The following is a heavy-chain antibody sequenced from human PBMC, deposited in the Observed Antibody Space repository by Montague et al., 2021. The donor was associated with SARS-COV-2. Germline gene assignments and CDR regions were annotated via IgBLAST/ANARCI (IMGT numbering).Heavy chain of an antibody. D-gene: IGHD3-22*01. Sequence: SETLSLTCTVSGASMSGSYWGWVRQPPGKGPEWIGNIYSSGSTHYNPSPKSRVTISVDTSKSQFSLRLTSVTAADTAVYYCVREGRSSAYAMDYWGQGTLVTVSS. CDR1: GASMSGSY. V-gene: IGHV4-59*01. J-gene: IGHJ4*02. CDR2: IYSSGST. CDR3: VREGRSSAYAMDY.